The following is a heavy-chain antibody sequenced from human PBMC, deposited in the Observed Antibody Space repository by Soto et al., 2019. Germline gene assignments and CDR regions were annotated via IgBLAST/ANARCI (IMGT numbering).Heavy chain of an antibody. CDR3: ARDYGIGLRSVVPAAMIDY. CDR1: GFTFSDYY. V-gene: IGHV3-11*01. Sequence: QVQLVESGGGLVKPGGSLRLSCAASGFTFSDYYVSWIRQAPGKGLEWVSYISSSGSTIYYADSVKGRFTISRDNAKNSLYLQMNSLRAEDTAVYYCARDYGIGLRSVVPAAMIDYWGQGTLVTVSS. D-gene: IGHD2-2*01. CDR2: ISSSGSTI. J-gene: IGHJ4*02.